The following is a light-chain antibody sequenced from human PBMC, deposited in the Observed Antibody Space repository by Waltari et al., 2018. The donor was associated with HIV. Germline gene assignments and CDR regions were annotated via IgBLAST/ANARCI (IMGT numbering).Light chain of an antibody. CDR2: RNN. Sequence: QAGLTQPPSVATDLRQTATLTCTGNGHNVSKQGPTWLQHHPGHPPKLLAYRNNNRPSGISERFSASRSRNTASLTITGLQPEDEADYYCSAWDSSRGAWVFGGGTKLTVL. J-gene: IGLJ3*02. CDR1: GHNVSKQG. CDR3: SAWDSSRGAWV. V-gene: IGLV10-54*04.